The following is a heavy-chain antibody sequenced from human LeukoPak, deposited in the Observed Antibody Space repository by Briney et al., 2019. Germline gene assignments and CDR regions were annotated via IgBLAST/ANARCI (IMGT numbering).Heavy chain of an antibody. D-gene: IGHD3-22*01. V-gene: IGHV3-23*01. CDR3: AKELWDYYDSSGSPYFDY. CDR2: ISSSGGTT. J-gene: IGHJ4*02. CDR1: GLTFSSYA. Sequence: PGGSLRLPCAASGLTFSSYAMSWVRQAPGKGLEWVSSISSSGGTTNYANSVKGRFTISRDNSKNTLYLQMNSLRAEDTAVYYCAKELWDYYDSSGSPYFDYWGQGTLVTVSS.